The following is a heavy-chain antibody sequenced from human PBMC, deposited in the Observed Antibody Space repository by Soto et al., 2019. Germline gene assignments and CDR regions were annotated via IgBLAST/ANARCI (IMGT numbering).Heavy chain of an antibody. CDR1: GGSISSYY. V-gene: IGHV4-59*01. J-gene: IGHJ4*02. CDR2: IYYSGST. D-gene: IGHD3-10*01. Sequence: QVQLQESGPGLVKPSETLSLTCTVSGGSISSYYWSWIRQPPGKGLEWIGYIYYSGSTNYNPSLKSRVTISVDTSKNQFSLKLSSVTAADTAVYYSAGQSGGVIMYDYWGQGTLVTVSS. CDR3: AGQSGGVIMYDY.